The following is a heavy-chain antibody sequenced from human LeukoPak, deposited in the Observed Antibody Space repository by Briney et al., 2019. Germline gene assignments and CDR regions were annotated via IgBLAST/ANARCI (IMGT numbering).Heavy chain of an antibody. Sequence: PSETLSLTCTVSGGSMTSGPQYWGWIRQPPGKGLEWIGTIHYTGGTYYNPSLRTRVTIYALTSKNQFSLKLNSVTAADTAVYYCARHVSEGAHYYYYMDVWGKGATVTVSS. CDR2: IHYTGGT. J-gene: IGHJ6*03. CDR1: GGSMTSGPQY. CDR3: ARHVSEGAHYYYYMDV. D-gene: IGHD5/OR15-5a*01. V-gene: IGHV4-39*01.